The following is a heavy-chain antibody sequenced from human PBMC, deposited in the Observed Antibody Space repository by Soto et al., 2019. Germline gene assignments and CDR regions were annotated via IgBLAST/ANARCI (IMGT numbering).Heavy chain of an antibody. J-gene: IGHJ5*02. D-gene: IGHD1-1*01. CDR1: GFTFSSYS. CDR3: AREWNPLNWFDP. V-gene: IGHV3-48*02. CDR2: ISSSSSTI. Sequence: PGGSLRLSCAASGFTFSSYSMNWVRQAPGKGLEWVSYISSSSSTIYYADSVKGRFTISRDNAKNSLYLQMNSLRDEETAVYYCAREWNPLNWFDPWGQGTLVTVSS.